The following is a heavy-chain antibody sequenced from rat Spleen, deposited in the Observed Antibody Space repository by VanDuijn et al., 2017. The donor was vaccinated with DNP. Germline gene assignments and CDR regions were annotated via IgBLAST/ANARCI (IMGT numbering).Heavy chain of an antibody. CDR3: ARWNLGTSTLDY. CDR2: INSAGST. CDR1: GYSITSGYR. D-gene: IGHD1-5*01. J-gene: IGHJ2*01. Sequence: EVQLQESGPGPVKPSQSLSLTCSVTGYSITSGYRWNWIRKFPGNKLEWMGYINSAGSTRYNPSLKSQISITSDTSKNQFFLQVNSVTTEDTATYYCARWNLGTSTLDYWGQGVMVTVSS. V-gene: IGHV3-3*01.